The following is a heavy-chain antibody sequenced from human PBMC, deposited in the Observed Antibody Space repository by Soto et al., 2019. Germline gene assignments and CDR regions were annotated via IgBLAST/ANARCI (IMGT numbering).Heavy chain of an antibody. V-gene: IGHV1-3*01. CDR1: GYTFSSYA. CDR2: VNAGYGNT. D-gene: IGHD7-27*01. CDR3: ARDTGDGTFDF. J-gene: IGHJ4*02. Sequence: ASVKVSCKASGYTFSSYAMHWVRQAPGQRLEWMGWVNAGYGNTKSSQKFQDRVTISRDTSASTAYMELTGLRSEDTAVYYCARDTGDGTFDFWGQGTLVTAPQ.